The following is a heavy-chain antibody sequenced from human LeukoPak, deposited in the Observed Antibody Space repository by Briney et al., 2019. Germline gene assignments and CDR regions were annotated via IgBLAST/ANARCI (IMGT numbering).Heavy chain of an antibody. CDR3: ASGYRFGN. CDR1: GYTFTDYY. CDR2: INPNSGAT. V-gene: IGHV1-2*02. Sequence: ASVKVSCKPSGYTFTDYYMHWVRQAPGQGLEWMGWINPNSGATDYAQNFQGRVTLTRDTPISTAYMELSRLRSDDTAVYYCASGYRFGNWGQGTLVTVSS. J-gene: IGHJ4*02. D-gene: IGHD5-18*01.